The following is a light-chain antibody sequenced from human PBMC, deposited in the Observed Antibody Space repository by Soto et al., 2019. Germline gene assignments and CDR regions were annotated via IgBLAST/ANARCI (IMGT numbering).Light chain of an antibody. Sequence: DIQMTQSPSSLSASVGDRVTITCQASQDISNYLNWYQQKPGKAPKLLIYAASNLETGVPSRFSGSGSGTDFTFTISSRQPDDIATYYCQRYDNLRTFGQGTRLEIK. V-gene: IGKV1-33*01. CDR1: QDISNY. J-gene: IGKJ5*01. CDR2: AAS. CDR3: QRYDNLRT.